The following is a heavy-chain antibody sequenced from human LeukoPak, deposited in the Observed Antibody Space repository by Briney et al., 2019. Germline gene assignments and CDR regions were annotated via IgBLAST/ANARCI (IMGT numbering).Heavy chain of an antibody. J-gene: IGHJ4*02. Sequence: SETLSLTCTVSGGSISSTKYYWGWIRQPPGKGLEWIGSIFYTGNTYYTPSLKSRVTISVDTSKNQFSLKLSSVTAADTAVYYCARGAPGWLQVGPYFDYWGQGTLVTVSS. V-gene: IGHV4-39*07. CDR1: GGSISSTKYY. CDR2: IFYTGNT. CDR3: ARGAPGWLQVGPYFDY. D-gene: IGHD5-12*01.